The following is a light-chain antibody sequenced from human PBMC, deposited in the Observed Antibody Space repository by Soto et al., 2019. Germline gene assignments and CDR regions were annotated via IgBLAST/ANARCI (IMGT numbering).Light chain of an antibody. V-gene: IGKV1-33*01. J-gene: IGKJ5*01. CDR1: QDISNY. CDR2: DAS. Sequence: DIQMTQSPSSLSASVGERVTITCQASQDISNYLNWYQQKPGKAPKLLIYDASNLETGVPSRFSGSGSGTDFTFTISSLQPEDIATYSCQQYDNLPTFGQGTRLEIK. CDR3: QQYDNLPT.